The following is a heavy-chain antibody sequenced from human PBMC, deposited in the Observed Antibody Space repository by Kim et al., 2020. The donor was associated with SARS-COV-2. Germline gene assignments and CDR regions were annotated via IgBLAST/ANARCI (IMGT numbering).Heavy chain of an antibody. CDR3: ARVGPAATYMGV. V-gene: IGHV1-69*04. J-gene: IGHJ6*03. CDR2: IIPILGIA. D-gene: IGHD2-2*01. CDR1: GGTLSSYA. Sequence: SVKVSCKASGGTLSSYAISWVRQAPGQGLEWMGRIIPILGIANYAQKFQGRVTITADKSTSTAYMELSSLRSEDTAVYYCARVGPAATYMGVWGKGTTVTVSS.